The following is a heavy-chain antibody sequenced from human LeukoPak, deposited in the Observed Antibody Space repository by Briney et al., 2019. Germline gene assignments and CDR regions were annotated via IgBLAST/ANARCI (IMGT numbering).Heavy chain of an antibody. CDR3: ARDPGYGGQIDY. CDR1: GGSISSYY. J-gene: IGHJ4*02. V-gene: IGHV4-4*07. D-gene: IGHD5-12*01. CDR2: IYTSGST. Sequence: PSQTLSLTCTVSGGSISSYYWSWIRQPAGKGLEWIGRIYTSGSTNYNPSLRSRVTMSVDTSKSQFSLKLTSMTAADTAVYYCARDPGYGGQIDYWGQGTLVTVSS.